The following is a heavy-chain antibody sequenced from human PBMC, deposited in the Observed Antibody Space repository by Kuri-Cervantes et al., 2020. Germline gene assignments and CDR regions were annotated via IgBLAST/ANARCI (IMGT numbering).Heavy chain of an antibody. J-gene: IGHJ3*02. CDR3: ARDYRTYGYSRGAFDI. Sequence: GGSLRLSCAASGFTFGNNFMSWVRQAPGKGLEWVASIKQDGSEKTYVDSVKGRFTISRDNAKNSLYLQMNSLRVEDTALYYCARDYRTYGYSRGAFDIWGQGTMVTVSS. CDR2: IKQDGSEK. CDR1: GFTFGNNF. D-gene: IGHD5-18*01. V-gene: IGHV3-7*05.